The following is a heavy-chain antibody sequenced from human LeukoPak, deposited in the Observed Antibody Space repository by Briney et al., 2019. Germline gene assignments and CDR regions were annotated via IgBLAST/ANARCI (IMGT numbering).Heavy chain of an antibody. Sequence: PGGSLRLSCVASGLTFSNFGMHWVHQAPGKGLEWVIFIRYDGSTTYYAESVKGRFTISRDNSKNTLYLQMNSLRAEDTAVYYCARILPKGPGDYFDYWGQGTLVTVSS. D-gene: IGHD2/OR15-2a*01. CDR1: GLTFSNFG. CDR3: ARILPKGPGDYFDY. J-gene: IGHJ4*02. V-gene: IGHV3-30*02. CDR2: IRYDGSTT.